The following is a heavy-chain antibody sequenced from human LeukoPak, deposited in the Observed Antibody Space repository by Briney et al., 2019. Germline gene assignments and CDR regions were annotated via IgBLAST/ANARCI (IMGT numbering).Heavy chain of an antibody. Sequence: ASVKVSCKASGYTFTSYGISWVRQAPGQGLEWMGWISAYNGNTNYAQKLQGRVTMTTDTSTSTAYMELRSLRSDDTAVYYCARSLSFSPTYYFDYWGQGTLVTVSS. CDR1: GYTFTSYG. CDR2: ISAYNGNT. V-gene: IGHV1-18*01. CDR3: ARSLSFSPTYYFDY. D-gene: IGHD3-16*02. J-gene: IGHJ4*02.